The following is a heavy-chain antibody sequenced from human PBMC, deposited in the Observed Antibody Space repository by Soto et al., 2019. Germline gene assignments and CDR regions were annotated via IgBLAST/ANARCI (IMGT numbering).Heavy chain of an antibody. V-gene: IGHV1-18*01. CDR1: GYTFTSYG. CDR2: ISAYNGNT. D-gene: IGHD3-3*01. J-gene: IGHJ5*02. CDR3: ARVWRDDFWSGDNWFDP. Sequence: ASVKVSCKASGYTFTSYGISWVRQAPGQGLEWMGWISAYNGNTNYAQKLQGRVTMTTDTSTSTAYMELRSLRSDDTAVYYCARVWRDDFWSGDNWFDPWGQGTLVTVSS.